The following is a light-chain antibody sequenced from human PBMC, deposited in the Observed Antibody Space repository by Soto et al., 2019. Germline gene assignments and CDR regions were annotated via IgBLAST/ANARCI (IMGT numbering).Light chain of an antibody. CDR3: CSYGGSDTWV. V-gene: IGLV2-11*01. J-gene: IGLJ3*02. CDR1: SSDVGGYNY. Sequence: QSALTQPGSVSGSPGQSVTLSCTGTSSDVGGYNYVSWYQQHPGKAPKLMISDVSKRPSGVPDRFSGSKSGNTASLTISGLQAEDEADYYCCSYGGSDTWVFGGGTKLIVL. CDR2: DVS.